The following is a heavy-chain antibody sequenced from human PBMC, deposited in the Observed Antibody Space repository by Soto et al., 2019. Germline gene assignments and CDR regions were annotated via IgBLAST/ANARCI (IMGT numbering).Heavy chain of an antibody. CDR1: GGTFSSYA. J-gene: IGHJ6*02. CDR3: ASWNRPGYCSGGSCYATYYYGMDV. Sequence: QVQLVQSGAEVKKPGSSVKVSCKASGGTFSSYAISWVRQAPGQGLEWMGGIIPIFGTANYAQKFQGRVTITADESTSTAYMELSSLRSEDTAVYYCASWNRPGYCSGGSCYATYYYGMDVWGQGTTVTVSS. D-gene: IGHD2-15*01. CDR2: IIPIFGTA. V-gene: IGHV1-69*01.